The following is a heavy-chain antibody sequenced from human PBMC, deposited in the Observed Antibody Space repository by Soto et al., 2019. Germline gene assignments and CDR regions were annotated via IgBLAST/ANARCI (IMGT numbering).Heavy chain of an antibody. D-gene: IGHD5-18*01. J-gene: IGHJ5*02. CDR1: GGSIRSYF. Sequence: SQTRSRTWTVSGGSIRSYFRNWIRQTPGKGLEWIGYVFHTGSTNYNPSLNSRVTISLDTSKNQFSLELSSVTAADTAVYYCAGGEYSYAARFAPWGQGPRGTASS. V-gene: IGHV4-59*01. CDR2: VFHTGST. CDR3: AGGEYSYAARFAP.